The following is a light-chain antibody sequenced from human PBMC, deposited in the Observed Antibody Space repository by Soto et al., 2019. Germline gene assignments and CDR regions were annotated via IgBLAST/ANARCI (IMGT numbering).Light chain of an antibody. CDR3: SSWARSLYV. J-gene: IGLJ1*01. CDR1: SSDVGGYNY. CDR2: EGT. Sequence: QSVLTQPASVSGSPEQSITISCTGTSSDVGGYNYVSWYQQHPGKVPKLIIYEGTKRPSGVSNRFSGSKSGITASLTISGLQAEDEADYYCSSWARSLYVFGSGTKLTVL. V-gene: IGLV2-14*01.